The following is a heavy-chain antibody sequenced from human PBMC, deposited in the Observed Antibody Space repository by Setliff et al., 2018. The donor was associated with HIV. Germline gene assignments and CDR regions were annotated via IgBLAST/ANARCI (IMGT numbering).Heavy chain of an antibody. Sequence: ASVKVSCKPSGYTFSNCDINWVRQAAGQGLEWMGWTNPDSRNTGYAQRFEGRVTLTWDTSISTAYLELNHLKSDDTAVYYCARARTDYYDRRRRSHYYIDVWARGATVTVSS. CDR1: GYTFSNCD. CDR3: ARARTDYYDRRRRSHYYIDV. CDR2: TNPDSRNT. D-gene: IGHD3-22*01. J-gene: IGHJ6*03. V-gene: IGHV1-8*02.